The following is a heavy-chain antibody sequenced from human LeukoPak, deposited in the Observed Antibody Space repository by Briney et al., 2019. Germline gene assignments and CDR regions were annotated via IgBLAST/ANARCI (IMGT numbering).Heavy chain of an antibody. Sequence: GGSLRLSCAVSGFTFSSYAINWVRQAPGKGLEWVSSISGSSGSTFYADSVKGRFTISRDNSKNTLYLQMNSLRAEDTAVYYCAKDRVVVPAAPFDYWGQGTLVTVSS. D-gene: IGHD2-2*01. CDR3: AKDRVVVPAAPFDY. CDR2: ISGSSGST. CDR1: GFTFSSYA. J-gene: IGHJ4*02. V-gene: IGHV3-23*01.